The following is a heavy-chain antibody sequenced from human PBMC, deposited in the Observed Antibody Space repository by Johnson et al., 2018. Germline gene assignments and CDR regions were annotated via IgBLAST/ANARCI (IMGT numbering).Heavy chain of an antibody. CDR3: ARVQVAYYYYMDV. CDR1: GGSISSGSYY. CDR2: IYYIGNT. V-gene: IGHV4-39*07. Sequence: QVQLQESGPRLVKPSETLSLTCTVSGGSISSGSYYWGWIRQPPGKGLEWIGSIYYIGNTYYNPSPKSRVTISVDTSKNQFSLKLSSVTAADTAGYYCARVQVAYYYYMDVWGKGTTVTVSS. J-gene: IGHJ6*03.